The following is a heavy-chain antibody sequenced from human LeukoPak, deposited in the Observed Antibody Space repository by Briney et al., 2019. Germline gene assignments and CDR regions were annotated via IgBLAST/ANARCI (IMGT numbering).Heavy chain of an antibody. CDR2: MNPISGNT. Sequence: ASVKVSCKASGYTFTSYDINWVRQATGQGLEWMGWMNPISGNTGYAQKFQGRVTMTRNTSISTAYMELSSLRSEDTAVYYCARGNRDYGPYYYYYYGMDVWGQGTTVTVSS. J-gene: IGHJ6*02. CDR1: GYTFTSYD. V-gene: IGHV1-8*01. D-gene: IGHD4-17*01. CDR3: ARGNRDYGPYYYYYYGMDV.